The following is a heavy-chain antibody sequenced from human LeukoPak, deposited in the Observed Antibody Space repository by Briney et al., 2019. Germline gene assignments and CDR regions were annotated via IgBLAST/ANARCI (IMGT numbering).Heavy chain of an antibody. J-gene: IGHJ4*02. Sequence: GGSLRLSCPASGFTFSSYAMPWVRQAPGKGLEWVAVISYDGSNKYYADSVKGRFTISRDNSKNTLYLQMNSLRAEDTAVYYCARDYSNGNLDFDYWGQGTLVTVSS. CDR3: ARDYSNGNLDFDY. D-gene: IGHD3-22*01. CDR1: GFTFSSYA. CDR2: ISYDGSNK. V-gene: IGHV3-30-3*01.